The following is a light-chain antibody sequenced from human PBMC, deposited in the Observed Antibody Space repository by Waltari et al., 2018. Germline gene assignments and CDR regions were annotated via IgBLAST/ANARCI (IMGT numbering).Light chain of an antibody. Sequence: DIQLTQSPSSLSASIGDGVTITCRASHDVSKRLNWYQQKLGEAPKLLIYDVSHLERGVPSRFRGRGSGTDFTLTISSLEPEDVATYYCQQYESRIAFGQGTRL. V-gene: IGKV1-33*01. CDR2: DVS. CDR1: HDVSKR. CDR3: QQYESRIA. J-gene: IGKJ5*01.